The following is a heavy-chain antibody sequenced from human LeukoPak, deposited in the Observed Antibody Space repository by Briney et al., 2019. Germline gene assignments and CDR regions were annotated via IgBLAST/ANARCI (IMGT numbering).Heavy chain of an antibody. CDR2: INPNSGGT. V-gene: IGHV1-2*02. J-gene: IGHJ5*02. CDR3: ARDKSPYCSGGSCYYNWFDP. D-gene: IGHD2-15*01. CDR1: GYTFTGYY. Sequence: ASVKVSCKASGYTFTGYYMHWVRQAPGQGLGWMGWINPNSGGTNYAQKFQGRVTMTRDTSISTACMELSRLRSDDTAVYYCARDKSPYCSGGSCYYNWFDPWGQGTLVTVSS.